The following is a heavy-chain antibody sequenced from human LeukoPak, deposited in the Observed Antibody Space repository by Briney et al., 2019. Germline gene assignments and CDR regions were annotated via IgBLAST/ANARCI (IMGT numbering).Heavy chain of an antibody. D-gene: IGHD3-10*01. V-gene: IGHV1-18*01. J-gene: IGHJ5*02. Sequence: ASVKVSCKASGYTFINYCINWVRQAPGQGLEWMGWISTYNGDTNYTEKLKGRVTMTTDTFTSTAYMELRSLTSDDTAVYYCARDKEMRLLWFGELLPFDPWGQGTLITVSS. CDR2: ISTYNGDT. CDR1: GYTFINYC. CDR3: ARDKEMRLLWFGELLPFDP.